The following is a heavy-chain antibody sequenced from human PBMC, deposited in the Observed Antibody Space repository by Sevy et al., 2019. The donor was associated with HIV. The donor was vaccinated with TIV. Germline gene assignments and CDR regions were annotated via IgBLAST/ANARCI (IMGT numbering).Heavy chain of an antibody. D-gene: IGHD3-22*01. Sequence: GGSLRLSCAASGFTFSNYAMNWVRQAPGKGLEWVSGISGSGGSGDKTNYADSVKGRFTMSRDDSKNSLYLQLNSLRAEETAIYYCARKYDSSGYFDYWGQGTLVTVSS. V-gene: IGHV3-23*01. J-gene: IGHJ4*02. CDR2: ISGSGGSGDKT. CDR3: ARKYDSSGYFDY. CDR1: GFTFSNYA.